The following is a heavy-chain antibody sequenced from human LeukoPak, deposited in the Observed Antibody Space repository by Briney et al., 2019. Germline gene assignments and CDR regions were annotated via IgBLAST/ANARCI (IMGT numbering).Heavy chain of an antibody. CDR3: ARWVGTVTTRGRWFDP. D-gene: IGHD4-17*01. J-gene: IGHJ5*02. CDR2: IYHSGST. V-gene: IGHV4-30-2*01. CDR1: GGSISSGGYS. Sequence: SETLSLTCAVSGGSISSGGYSWSWIRQPPGKGLEWIGYIYHSGSTYYNPSLKSRVTISVDRSKNQFSLKLSSVTAADTAVYYCARWVGTVTTRGRWFDPWGQGTLVTVSS.